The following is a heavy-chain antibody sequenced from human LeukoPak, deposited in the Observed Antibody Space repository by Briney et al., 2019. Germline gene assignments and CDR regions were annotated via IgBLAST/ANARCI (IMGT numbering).Heavy chain of an antibody. J-gene: IGHJ3*02. CDR3: ARDSPLSFDI. V-gene: IGHV3-21*01. CDR1: GFTFSTYS. CDR2: ISSSSSFI. Sequence: PGGSLRLSCAASGFTFSTYSMNWVRQAPGKGLEWVSSISSSSSFIYCADSVKGRFTISRDNAKNSVYLQMNSLRAEDTAVYYCARDSPLSFDIWGQGTMVTVSS.